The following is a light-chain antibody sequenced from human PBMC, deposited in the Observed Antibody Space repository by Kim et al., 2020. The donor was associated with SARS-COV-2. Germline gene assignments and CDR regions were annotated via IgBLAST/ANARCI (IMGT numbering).Light chain of an antibody. J-gene: IGKJ4*01. V-gene: IGKV3-11*01. Sequence: PGERATHSCRASQSVSSYLAWYQQTPGQAPRLLISETSNRATGVPARFSGSGSVTDFTLTISSLEPEDFAVYYCQLRSNWPPALTFCGGTKGDIK. CDR3: QLRSNWPPALT. CDR1: QSVSSY. CDR2: ETS.